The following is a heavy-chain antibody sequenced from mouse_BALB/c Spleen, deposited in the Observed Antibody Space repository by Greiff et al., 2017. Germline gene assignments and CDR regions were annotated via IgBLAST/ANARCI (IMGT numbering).Heavy chain of an antibody. Sequence: VQLQESGPGLVAPSQSLSITCTVSGFSLTSYGVHWVRQPPGKGLEWLGVIWAGGSTNYNSALMSRLSISKDNSKSQVFLKMNSLQTDDTAMYYCARDSLYYYGSSPFAYWGQGTLVTVSA. CDR3: ARDSLYYYGSSPFAY. CDR1: GFSLTSYG. CDR2: IWAGGST. D-gene: IGHD1-1*01. V-gene: IGHV2-9*02. J-gene: IGHJ3*01.